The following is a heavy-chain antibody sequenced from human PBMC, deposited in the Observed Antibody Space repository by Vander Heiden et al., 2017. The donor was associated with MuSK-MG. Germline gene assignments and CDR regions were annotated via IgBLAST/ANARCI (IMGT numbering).Heavy chain of an antibody. D-gene: IGHD1-26*01. J-gene: IGHJ4*02. CDR2: IYYSGST. Sequence: QLQLQESGPGLVKPSETLSPTCTVSGGSISSSSYYWGWIRQPPGKGLEWIGSIYYSGSTYYNPSLKSRVTISVDTSKNQFSLKLSSVTAADTAVYYCARVSGGSYLGYWGQGTLVTVSS. V-gene: IGHV4-39*07. CDR1: GGSISSSSYY. CDR3: ARVSGGSYLGY.